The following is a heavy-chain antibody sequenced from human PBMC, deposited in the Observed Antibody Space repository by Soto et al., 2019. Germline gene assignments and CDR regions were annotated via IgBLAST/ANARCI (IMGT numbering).Heavy chain of an antibody. CDR3: ASRGRYYGMDV. J-gene: IGHJ6*02. D-gene: IGHD3-10*01. CDR1: EFTFSSYA. V-gene: IGHV3-23*01. Sequence: GGSLILSCAASEFTFSSYAMTWVRQAPGKGLEWVSVISASGGSTYYADSVKGRFTISRDNSKNTVYLQMNSLRADDTAVYYCASRGRYYGMDVWGQGTTVTVSS. CDR2: ISASGGST.